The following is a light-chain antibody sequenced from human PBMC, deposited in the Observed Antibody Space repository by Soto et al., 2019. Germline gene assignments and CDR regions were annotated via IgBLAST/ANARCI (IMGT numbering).Light chain of an antibody. V-gene: IGKV1-5*01. CDR2: GAS. CDR3: QQYERYPLT. CDR1: QSVSRW. Sequence: DVQMTQSPSTLSASVGDRVTITCRASQSVSRWVGWYQQKPGKAPELLTYGASTLESGVPSRFSGSGSGTEFTLTITSLQPDDSATYYCQQYERYPLTFGGGTRLEIK. J-gene: IGKJ5*01.